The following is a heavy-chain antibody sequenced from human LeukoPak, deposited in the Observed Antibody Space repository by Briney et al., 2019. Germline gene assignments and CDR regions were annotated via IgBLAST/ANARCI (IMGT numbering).Heavy chain of an antibody. CDR3: AKDDWSSGPLDY. D-gene: IGHD6-19*01. CDR1: GFTFSSYA. J-gene: IGHJ4*02. CDR2: ISGSGGST. Sequence: GGSLRLSCAASGFTFSSYAMSWVRQAPEKGLEWVSAISGSGGSTYYADSVKGRFTISRDNSKNTLYLQMNSLRAEDTAVYCCAKDDWSSGPLDYWGQGTLVTVSS. V-gene: IGHV3-23*01.